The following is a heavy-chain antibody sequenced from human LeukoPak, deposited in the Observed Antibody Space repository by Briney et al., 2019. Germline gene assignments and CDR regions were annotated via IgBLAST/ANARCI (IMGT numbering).Heavy chain of an antibody. CDR2: ISYDGSNK. CDR1: GFTFSSYA. V-gene: IGHV3-30-3*01. J-gene: IGHJ3*02. Sequence: GGSLRLSCAASGFTFSSYAMHWVRQAPGKGLEWVAVISYDGSNKYYADSVKGRFTISRDNSKNTLYLQMNSLRAEDTAVYYCARGLNYAYVWGSYRLGAFDIWGQGTMVTVSS. CDR3: ARGLNYAYVWGSYRLGAFDI. D-gene: IGHD3-16*02.